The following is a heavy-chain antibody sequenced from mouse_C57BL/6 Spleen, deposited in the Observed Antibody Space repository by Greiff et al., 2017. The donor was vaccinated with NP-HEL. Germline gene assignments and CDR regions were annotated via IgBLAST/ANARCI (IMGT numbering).Heavy chain of an antibody. J-gene: IGHJ2*01. Sequence: EVQLQQSGPELVKPGALVKISCKASGYSFTGYYMNWVKQSPEKSLEWIGEINPSTGGTTYNQKFKAKATLTVDKSSSTAYMQLKSLTSEDSAVYYCAREGGRGDYWGQGTTLTVSS. CDR3: AREGGRGDY. CDR1: GYSFTGYY. V-gene: IGHV1-42*01. D-gene: IGHD3-3*01. CDR2: INPSTGGT.